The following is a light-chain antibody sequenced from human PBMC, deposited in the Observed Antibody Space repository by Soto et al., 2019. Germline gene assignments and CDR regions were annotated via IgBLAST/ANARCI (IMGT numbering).Light chain of an antibody. CDR2: GAS. CDR1: QSVSASF. V-gene: IGKV3-20*01. Sequence: EIVLTQSPGTLSLSPGERATLSCRASQSVSASFLAWYQQKPGQAPRLLIYGASSRATGIPDRFSGSGSGTAFTLTISRLDPEDAAVYYCQQRGTFGQGTKLEIK. CDR3: QQRGT. J-gene: IGKJ2*02.